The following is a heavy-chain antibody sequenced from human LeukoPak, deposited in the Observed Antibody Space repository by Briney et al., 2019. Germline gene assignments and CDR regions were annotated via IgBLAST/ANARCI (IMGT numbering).Heavy chain of an antibody. CDR2: FSAYNGDT. D-gene: IGHD4-17*01. Sequence: GASVKVSCKTSGYTFSSYGISWVRQAPGQGLEWMGWFSAYNGDTHYAQKFQGRVTMTTDTSTSTAYMELRSLRSDDTAMYYCARRGGKNYGDYLLYYYMDVWGKGTTVTVSS. V-gene: IGHV1-18*01. J-gene: IGHJ6*03. CDR1: GYTFSSYG. CDR3: ARRGGKNYGDYLLYYYMDV.